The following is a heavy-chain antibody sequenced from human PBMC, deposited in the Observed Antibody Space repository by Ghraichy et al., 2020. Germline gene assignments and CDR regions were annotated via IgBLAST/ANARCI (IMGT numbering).Heavy chain of an antibody. V-gene: IGHV4-59*01. J-gene: IGHJ4*02. Sequence: SETLSLTCTVSGGSISSYYWSWIRQPPGKGLEWIGYIYYSGSTNYNPSLKSRVTISVDTSKNQFSLKLSSVTAADTAVYYCARGFTMIAFDYWGQGTLVTVSS. D-gene: IGHD3-22*01. CDR2: IYYSGST. CDR1: GGSISSYY. CDR3: ARGFTMIAFDY.